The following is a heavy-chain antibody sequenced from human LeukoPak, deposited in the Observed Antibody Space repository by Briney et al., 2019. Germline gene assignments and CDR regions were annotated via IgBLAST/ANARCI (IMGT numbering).Heavy chain of an antibody. Sequence: GASVTVSCKASGYTFIDQYVHWVRQAPGQGLEWMGWINANGGVTKYAQRFKDRVTRTRATSISTAYMELRSLTVNDTAIYYCAKGRSAVPDFWGQGTLVTVSS. D-gene: IGHD6-19*01. V-gene: IGHV1-2*02. J-gene: IGHJ4*02. CDR1: GYTFIDQY. CDR2: INANGGVT. CDR3: AKGRSAVPDF.